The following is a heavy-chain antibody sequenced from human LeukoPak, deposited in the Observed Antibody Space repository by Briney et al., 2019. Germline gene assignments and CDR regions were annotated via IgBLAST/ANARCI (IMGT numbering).Heavy chain of an antibody. D-gene: IGHD3-16*01. CDR3: ARELWELDAFDI. CDR1: GFTFNHHW. CDR2: IKQDESEE. J-gene: IGHJ3*02. Sequence: PGGSLRLFCAASGFTFNHHWMSWVRQAPGKGLEWVANIKQDESEEYYADSVKGRFTISGDNAKNSLYLRMNSLRPEDSAMYYCARELWELDAFDIWGQGTMVIVSS. V-gene: IGHV3-7*03.